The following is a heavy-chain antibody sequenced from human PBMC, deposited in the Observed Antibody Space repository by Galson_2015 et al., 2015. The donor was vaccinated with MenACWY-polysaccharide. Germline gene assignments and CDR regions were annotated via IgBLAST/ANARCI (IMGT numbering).Heavy chain of an antibody. CDR2: ISYDGGT. V-gene: IGHV4-31*03. J-gene: IGHJ5*02. D-gene: IGHD3-16*01. Sequence: LSLTCPVSGASVPSGGYFWRWLLQPPGEGLEWIASISYDGGTYYNPSLKSRVTISVDTPKNQFSLKLNSVTAADTAVYYCARGGRAVSNRNWFDPWGQGTLVTVSS. CDR1: GASVPSGGYF. CDR3: ARGGRAVSNRNWFDP.